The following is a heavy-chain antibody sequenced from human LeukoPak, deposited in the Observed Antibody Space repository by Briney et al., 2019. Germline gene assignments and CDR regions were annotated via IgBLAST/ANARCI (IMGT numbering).Heavy chain of an antibody. Sequence: SVKVSCKASGGTFSSYAISWVRQAPGQGLEWMGRIIPILGIANYAQKFQGRVTITADKSTSTAYMELSSLRSEDTAAYYCASKRRYCSGGSCPRGIDYWGQGTLVTVSS. D-gene: IGHD2-15*01. J-gene: IGHJ4*02. CDR1: GGTFSSYA. V-gene: IGHV1-69*04. CDR3: ASKRRYCSGGSCPRGIDY. CDR2: IIPILGIA.